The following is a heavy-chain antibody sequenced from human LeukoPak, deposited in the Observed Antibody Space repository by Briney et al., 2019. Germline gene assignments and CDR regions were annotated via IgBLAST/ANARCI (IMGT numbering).Heavy chain of an antibody. Sequence: PGGSLRLSCAASGFTFSSYWMSWVRQAPGKGLEWVANIKQDGSEKYYVDSVKGRFTISRDNAKNSLYLQMNSLRAEDTAVYYCARGYCSGGSCPSDYWGQGTLVTVSS. V-gene: IGHV3-7*01. CDR2: IKQDGSEK. CDR3: ARGYCSGGSCPSDY. J-gene: IGHJ4*02. D-gene: IGHD2-15*01. CDR1: GFTFSSYW.